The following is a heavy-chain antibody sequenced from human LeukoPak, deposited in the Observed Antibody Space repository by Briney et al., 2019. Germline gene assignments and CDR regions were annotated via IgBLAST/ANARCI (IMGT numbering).Heavy chain of an antibody. V-gene: IGHV1-69*13. CDR1: GGTFSSYA. CDR3: ARRGDYYFDY. J-gene: IGHJ4*02. D-gene: IGHD3-16*01. Sequence: ASVKVSCKASGGTFSSYAISWVRQAPGQGLGWMGGIIPIFGTANYAQKFQGRVTITADESTSTAYMELSSLRSEDTAVYYCARRGDYYFDYWGQGTLVTVSS. CDR2: IIPIFGTA.